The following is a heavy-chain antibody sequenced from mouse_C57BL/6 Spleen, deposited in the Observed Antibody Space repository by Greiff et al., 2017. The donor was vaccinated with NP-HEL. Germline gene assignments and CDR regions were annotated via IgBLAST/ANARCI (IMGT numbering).Heavy chain of an antibody. CDR1: GYTFTDYE. CDR3: TRAFPGPY. J-gene: IGHJ3*01. V-gene: IGHV1-15*01. CDR2: IDPETGGT. Sequence: QVQLKESGAELVRPGASVTLSCKASGYTFTDYEMHWVKQTPVHGLEWIGAIDPETGGTAYNQKFKGKAILTADKSSSTAYMELRSLTSEDSAVYYCTRAFPGPYWGQGTLVTVSA.